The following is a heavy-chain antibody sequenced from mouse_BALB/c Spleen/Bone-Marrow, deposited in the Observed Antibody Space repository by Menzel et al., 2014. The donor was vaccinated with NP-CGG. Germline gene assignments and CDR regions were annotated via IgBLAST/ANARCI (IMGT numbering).Heavy chain of an antibody. V-gene: IGHV1S81*02. CDR3: TRLSLLRGYFDY. D-gene: IGHD1-2*01. CDR2: INPNNGGT. J-gene: IGHJ2*01. Sequence: VQLQQSGAELVKPGTSVKLSCKASGYTFTSHYIYWVKQRPGQGLKWIGEINPNNGGTNFNAKFKSKATLTVDKSSSTAYMQLSSLTSEDSAVYYCTRLSLLRGYFDYWGQGTTLTVSS. CDR1: GYTFTSHY.